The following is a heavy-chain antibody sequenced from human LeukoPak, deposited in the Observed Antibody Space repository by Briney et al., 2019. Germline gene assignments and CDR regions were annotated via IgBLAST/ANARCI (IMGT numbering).Heavy chain of an antibody. J-gene: IGHJ5*02. CDR1: GDSISGSNYH. V-gene: IGHV4-39*07. Sequence: KASETLSLTCTVSGDSISGSNYHWGWLRQPPGKGLEWLGTVHHTGRAFYNPSLRGRTTVSVDTSKNEFSLKLTSVTAADTAVYYCAREPDAWGQGILVIVSS. CDR3: AREPDA. CDR2: VHHTGRA.